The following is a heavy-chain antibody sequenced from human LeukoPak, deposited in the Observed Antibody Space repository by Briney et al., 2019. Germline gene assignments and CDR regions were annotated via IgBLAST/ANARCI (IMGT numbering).Heavy chain of an antibody. J-gene: IGHJ4*02. V-gene: IGHV3-23*01. D-gene: IGHD1-26*01. CDR2: INGNCGQR. CDR3: AKTQWKVGATDYFDY. CDR1: GFAFNNYA. Sequence: GGSLRLSCAASGFAFNNYAMTWVRQAPGKGLEWVSNINGNCGQRHYADSVTGRFTISRDNSKNTLLLQMDGLRAEDTAVYYCAKTQWKVGATDYFDYWGQGILVTVSS.